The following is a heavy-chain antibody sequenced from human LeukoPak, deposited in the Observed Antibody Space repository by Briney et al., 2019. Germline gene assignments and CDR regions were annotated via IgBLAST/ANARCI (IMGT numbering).Heavy chain of an antibody. J-gene: IGHJ6*02. CDR1: GYTFTGYY. Sequence: GASVKVSCKASGYTFTGYYMHWVRQAPGQGLEWMGWINPNSGGTNYAQKFQGRVTMTRDTSISTAYMELSRLRSDDTAVYYCARERQRHAAGSNSSSWYFRVGRQHYYYYGMDVWGQGTTVTVSS. V-gene: IGHV1-2*02. CDR3: ARERQRHAAGSNSSSWYFRVGRQHYYYYGMDV. D-gene: IGHD6-13*01. CDR2: INPNSGGT.